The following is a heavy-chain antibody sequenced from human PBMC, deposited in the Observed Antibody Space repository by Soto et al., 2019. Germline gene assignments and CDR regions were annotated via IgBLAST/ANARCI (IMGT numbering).Heavy chain of an antibody. CDR3: ARQEHYYDSSGYYYGDFDY. J-gene: IGHJ4*02. V-gene: IGHV5-51*01. D-gene: IGHD3-22*01. CDR1: GYSFTSYW. Sequence: GESLKISCKGSGYSFTSYWIGWVRQMPGKGLEWMGIVYPGDSDTRYSPSFQGQVTISADKSISTAYLQWSSLKASDTAMYYCARQEHYYDSSGYYYGDFDYWGQGTLVTVSS. CDR2: VYPGDSDT.